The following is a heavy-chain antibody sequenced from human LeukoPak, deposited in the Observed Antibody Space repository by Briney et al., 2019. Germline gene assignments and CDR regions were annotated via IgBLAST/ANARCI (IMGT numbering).Heavy chain of an antibody. V-gene: IGHV1-24*01. CDR3: AIWRWELPYHDY. Sequence: GASVKVSCKVSGYTLTELSMHLVRQAPGKGLEWMGGFDPEDGETIYAQKFQGRVTMTEDTSTDTAYMELSSLRSEDTAVYYCAIWRWELPYHDYWGQGTLVTVSS. CDR1: GYTLTELS. CDR2: FDPEDGET. J-gene: IGHJ4*02. D-gene: IGHD1-26*01.